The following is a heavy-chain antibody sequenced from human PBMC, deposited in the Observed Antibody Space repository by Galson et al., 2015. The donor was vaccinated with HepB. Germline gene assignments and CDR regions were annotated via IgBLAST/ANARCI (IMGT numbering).Heavy chain of an antibody. CDR2: TDWNGGRT. Sequence: SLRLSCAASGFTFGNFGLSWVRQAPGKGLEWVAGTDWNGGRTNYADSLEGRFTISRDNAKKFLYLQINNLGVEDTALYHCARVYRQVGRGIMRFYFYSIDVWGPGTTVIVSS. CDR3: ARVYRQVGRGIMRFYFYSIDV. J-gene: IGHJ6*03. D-gene: IGHD3-10*01. V-gene: IGHV3-20*01. CDR1: GFTFGNFG.